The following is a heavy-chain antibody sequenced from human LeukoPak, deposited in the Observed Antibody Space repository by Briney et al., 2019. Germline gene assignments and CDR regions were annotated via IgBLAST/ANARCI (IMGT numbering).Heavy chain of an antibody. D-gene: IGHD3-22*01. J-gene: IGHJ3*02. Sequence: GGSLRLSCAASGFTFSSYGMSWVRQAPGKGLEWVSAISGSGGSTYYTDSVKGRFTISRDNAKNSLYLQMNSLRAEDTAVYYCARDHHRRLYDSQARDTFDIWGQGTLVTASS. CDR1: GFTFSSYG. CDR3: ARDHHRRLYDSQARDTFDI. CDR2: ISGSGGST. V-gene: IGHV3-23*01.